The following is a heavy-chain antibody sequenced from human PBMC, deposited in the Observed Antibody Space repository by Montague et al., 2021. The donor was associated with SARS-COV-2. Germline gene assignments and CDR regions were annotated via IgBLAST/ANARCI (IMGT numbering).Heavy chain of an antibody. D-gene: IGHD3-10*01. V-gene: IGHV3-30-3*01. CDR3: ARSLLWFGEPPGY. CDR2: ISYDGSNK. J-gene: IGHJ4*02. Sequence: SLRLSCAASGFTFSSYAMHWVRQAPGKGLEWVAVISYDGSNKYYADSVKGRFTISRDNSKNTLYLQMNSLRAEDTAVYYCARSLLWFGEPPGYWGQGTLATVSS. CDR1: GFTFSSYA.